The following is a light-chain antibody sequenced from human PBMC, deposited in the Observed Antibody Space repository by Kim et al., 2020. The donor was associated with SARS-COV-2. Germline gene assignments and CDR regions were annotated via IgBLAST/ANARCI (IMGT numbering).Light chain of an antibody. CDR3: QQYHNWPLT. CDR2: SAS. V-gene: IGKV3-15*01. Sequence: EIVMTQSPATLSVSPGGRATLSCRASQSVSSSVAWYQQKPGQAPSLVIYSASTRATGVPARFSGSGSGTEFTLTISSLQSADFALYYCQQYHNWPLTFGQGTKVDIK. J-gene: IGKJ2*01. CDR1: QSVSSS.